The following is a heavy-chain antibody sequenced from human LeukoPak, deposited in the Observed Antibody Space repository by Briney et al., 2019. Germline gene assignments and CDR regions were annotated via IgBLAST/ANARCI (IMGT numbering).Heavy chain of an antibody. CDR1: GGTFSGYA. CDR2: IIPIFGTA. CDR3: ASLYSGAAIDY. Sequence: SVKVSCKASGGTFSGYAISWVRQAPGQGLEWMGGIIPIFGTANYAQKFQGRVTITADKSTSTAYMELSSLRSEDTAVYYCASLYSGAAIDYWGQGTLVTVSS. V-gene: IGHV1-69*06. J-gene: IGHJ4*02. D-gene: IGHD1-26*01.